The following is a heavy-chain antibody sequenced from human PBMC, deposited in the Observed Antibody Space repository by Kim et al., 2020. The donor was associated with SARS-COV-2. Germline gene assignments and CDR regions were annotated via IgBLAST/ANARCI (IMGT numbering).Heavy chain of an antibody. J-gene: IGHJ5*01. D-gene: IGHD2-21*01. V-gene: IGHV1-46*01. CDR2: LSPSAGST. CDR3: AKGLGGDDS. CDR1: VYSFTDYY. Sequence: ASVKVSCKASVYSFTDYYIHWVRQAPGQGLEWMGILSPSAGSTSHAQKFQGRLTLTSDTSTRTGFMELTSLTSDDTAVYYCAKGLGGDDSWGQGTLVIVSS.